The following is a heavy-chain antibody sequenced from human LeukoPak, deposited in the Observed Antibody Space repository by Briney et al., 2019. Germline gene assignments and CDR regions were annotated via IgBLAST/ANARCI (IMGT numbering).Heavy chain of an antibody. D-gene: IGHD3-3*01. V-gene: IGHV1-46*01. CDR2: INPNDGAT. J-gene: IGHJ6*03. CDR1: GYTFTGYY. Sequence: ASVKVSCKASGYTFTGYYMHWVRQAPGQGLEWMGWINPNDGATTYAQRFQGRVTMTRDMSTTTVYMDLGSRRSEDTAGYFFAREQRRGLSGNLGCLFASYYTYYYMDVWGRGTTVTVSS. CDR3: AREQRRGLSGNLGCLFASYYTYYYMDV.